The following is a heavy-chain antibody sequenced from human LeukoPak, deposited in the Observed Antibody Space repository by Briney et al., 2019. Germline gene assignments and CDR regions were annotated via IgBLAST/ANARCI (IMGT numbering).Heavy chain of an antibody. Sequence: SETLSLTCAVYGGFFSAYSWNWIRQPPGKGLEWIGEITHSGSTNYNPSLESRVTISVDTSKSQFSLKLRSVTAADTAVYYCARGVARHWYFDLWGRGTLVTVSS. CDR2: ITHSGST. CDR3: ARGVARHWYFDL. J-gene: IGHJ2*01. CDR1: GGFFSAYS. V-gene: IGHV4-34*01. D-gene: IGHD2-15*01.